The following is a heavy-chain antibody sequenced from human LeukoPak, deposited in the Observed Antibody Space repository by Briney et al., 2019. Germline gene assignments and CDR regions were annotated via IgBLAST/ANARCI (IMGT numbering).Heavy chain of an antibody. Sequence: GASVKVSCKASGYSFTSYYMHWVRQAPGQGLEWMGIINPSGGSTCYAQKFQGRVTMTKDTSTSTVYMELSSLRSEDTAVYYCARESVLGYNSVYYFDYWGQGTLATVSS. V-gene: IGHV1-46*01. J-gene: IGHJ4*02. D-gene: IGHD5-24*01. CDR3: ARESVLGYNSVYYFDY. CDR2: INPSGGST. CDR1: GYSFTSYY.